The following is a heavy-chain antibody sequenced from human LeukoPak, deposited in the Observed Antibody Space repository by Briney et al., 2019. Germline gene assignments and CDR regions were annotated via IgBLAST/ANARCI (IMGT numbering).Heavy chain of an antibody. Sequence: PSETLSLTCTVSGGSISSYYWSWIRQPPGKGLEWIGYIYYSGSTNYNPSLKSRVTISVDTSKNQFSLKLSSVTAADTAVYYCAITMLRYFDWLLSGGDYWGQGTLVTVSS. J-gene: IGHJ4*02. D-gene: IGHD3-9*01. CDR3: AITMLRYFDWLLSGGDY. CDR2: IYYSGST. CDR1: GGSISSYY. V-gene: IGHV4-59*12.